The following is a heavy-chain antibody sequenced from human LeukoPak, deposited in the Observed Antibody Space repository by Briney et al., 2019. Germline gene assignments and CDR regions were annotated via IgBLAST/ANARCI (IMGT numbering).Heavy chain of an antibody. Sequence: GRSLRLSCVASGFNFEDYAMHWVRQRPGKGLEWVSGISWSSDNLGYADSVKGRFTISRDNAKKSLYLQMNSLRAEDTAVYYCARRRDYFDYWGQGTLVTVSS. V-gene: IGHV3-9*01. CDR1: GFNFEDYA. CDR2: ISWSSDNL. J-gene: IGHJ4*02. CDR3: ARRRDYFDY.